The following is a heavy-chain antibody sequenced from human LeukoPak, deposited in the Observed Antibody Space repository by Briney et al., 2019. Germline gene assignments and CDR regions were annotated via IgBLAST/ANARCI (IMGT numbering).Heavy chain of an antibody. V-gene: IGHV3-49*04. CDR3: TRELRWYFDY. CDR1: GFTFGDYA. D-gene: IGHD4-23*01. J-gene: IGHJ4*02. CDR2: IRSKAYGGTT. Sequence: PGGSLRLSCTASGFTFGDYAMSWVRQAPGKGLEWVGFIRSKAYGGTTEYAASVKGRFTISRDDSKSIAYLQMNSLKTEDTAVYYCTRELRWYFDYWGRGTLVPVSS.